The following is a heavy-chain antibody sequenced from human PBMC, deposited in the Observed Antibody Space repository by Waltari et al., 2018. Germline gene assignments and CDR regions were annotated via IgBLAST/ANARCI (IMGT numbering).Heavy chain of an antibody. Sequence: QVQLVQSGAEVKKPGSSVTVSCKASGGTFSSYTISWVRQAPGQGLEWMGRIIPILGIANYAQKFQGRVTITADKSTSTAYMELSSLRSEDTAVYYCAPLYDSRGKGGYWGQGTLVTVSS. CDR1: GGTFSSYT. CDR3: APLYDSRGKGGY. D-gene: IGHD3-22*01. CDR2: IIPILGIA. J-gene: IGHJ4*02. V-gene: IGHV1-69*02.